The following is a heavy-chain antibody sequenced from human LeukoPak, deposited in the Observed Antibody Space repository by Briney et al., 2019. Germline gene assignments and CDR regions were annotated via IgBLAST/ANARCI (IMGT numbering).Heavy chain of an antibody. V-gene: IGHV3-33*01. CDR1: GFTFSSYG. Sequence: GRSLRLSCAASGFTFSSYGMHWVRQAPGKGLEWVAVIWYDGSNKYYADSVKGRFTISRDNSKNTLYLQMNSLRAKDTAVYYCATEYSYAFDIWGQGTMVTVSS. CDR2: IWYDGSNK. J-gene: IGHJ3*02. D-gene: IGHD5-18*01. CDR3: ATEYSYAFDI.